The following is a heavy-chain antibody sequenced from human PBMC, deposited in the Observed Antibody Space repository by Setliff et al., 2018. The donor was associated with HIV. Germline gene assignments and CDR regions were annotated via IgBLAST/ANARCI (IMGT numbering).Heavy chain of an antibody. J-gene: IGHJ3*02. V-gene: IGHV3-23*01. CDR1: GFTFSTYA. Sequence: GGSLRLSCAASGFTFSTYAMSWVRQAPGKGLEWVAAISGGAGSTYYADSVKGRFTISRDNSNNTLYFQLSSLRDDDTAVYYCAKVFWGSYPTPDAFDIWGQGTMVTVSS. D-gene: IGHD3-16*02. CDR3: AKVFWGSYPTPDAFDI. CDR2: ISGGAGST.